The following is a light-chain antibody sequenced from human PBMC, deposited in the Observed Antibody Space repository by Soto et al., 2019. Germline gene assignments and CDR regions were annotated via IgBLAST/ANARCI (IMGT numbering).Light chain of an antibody. CDR3: QHYGSLVLT. J-gene: IGKJ4*01. Sequence: EIVLTQSPGTLSLSPGERATLSCRASQSVSSSYLAWYQQKPGQAPRLLIYGASSRATGIPDRFSGSGSGPDFTLTISRLGPEDFAVYSCQHYGSLVLTFGGGTKGEIK. CDR2: GAS. CDR1: QSVSSSY. V-gene: IGKV3-20*01.